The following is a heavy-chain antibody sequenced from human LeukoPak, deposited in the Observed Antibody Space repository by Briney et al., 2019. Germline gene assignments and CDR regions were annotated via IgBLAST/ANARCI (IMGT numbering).Heavy chain of an antibody. Sequence: GGSLRLSCAASGFTFSNYAMRWVRQAPGKGLEWVGRIKSKTDGGTTDYAAPVKGRFTTSRDDSKNALYLQMNSLKTEDTAVYYCTTVWEYYYDSSGYSTYWGQGTLVTVSS. CDR2: IKSKTDGGTT. V-gene: IGHV3-15*01. J-gene: IGHJ4*02. CDR1: GFTFSNYA. CDR3: TTVWEYYYDSSGYSTY. D-gene: IGHD3-22*01.